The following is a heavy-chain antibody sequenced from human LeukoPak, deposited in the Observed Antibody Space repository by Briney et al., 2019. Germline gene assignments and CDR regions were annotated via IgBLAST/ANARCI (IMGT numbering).Heavy chain of an antibody. Sequence: SQTLCLTCTVSGGSISSGDYYWGWIRQPPGKGLEWIGYIYYSGSTYYNPSLKSRVTISVDTSKNQFSLKLSSVTAADTAVYYCALLYNWNDLDYYGMDVWGQGTTVTVSS. CDR1: GGSISSGDYY. V-gene: IGHV4-30-4*01. CDR3: ALLYNWNDLDYYGMDV. D-gene: IGHD1-1*01. CDR2: IYYSGST. J-gene: IGHJ6*02.